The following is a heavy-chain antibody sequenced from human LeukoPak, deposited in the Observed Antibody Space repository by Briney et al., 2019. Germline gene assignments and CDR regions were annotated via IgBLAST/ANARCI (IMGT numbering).Heavy chain of an antibody. V-gene: IGHV4-34*01. CDR1: GGSFSGYY. J-gene: IGHJ4*02. D-gene: IGHD1-26*01. CDR2: INHSGST. CDR3: ARDRQEQFDY. Sequence: SETLSLTCAVYGGSFSGYYWSWIRQPPGKGLEWIGEINHSGSTNYNPSLKSRVTISVDTSKNQFSLKLSSVTAADTAVYYCARDRQEQFDYWGQGTLVTVSS.